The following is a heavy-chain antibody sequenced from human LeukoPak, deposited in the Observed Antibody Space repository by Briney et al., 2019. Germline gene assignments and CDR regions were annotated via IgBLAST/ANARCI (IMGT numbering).Heavy chain of an antibody. CDR3: AREDSRGELVY. J-gene: IGHJ4*02. CDR2: ISSSSNYI. V-gene: IGHV3-21*01. CDR1: GFIFKSYS. Sequence: GGSLRLSCAASGFIFKSYSMSLVRQAPGKGLEWVSSISSSSNYIYYAGSMKGRFTISRDTAKNSLYLQMNSLRAEDTAVYYCAREDSRGELVYWGQGTLVTVSS. D-gene: IGHD3-10*01.